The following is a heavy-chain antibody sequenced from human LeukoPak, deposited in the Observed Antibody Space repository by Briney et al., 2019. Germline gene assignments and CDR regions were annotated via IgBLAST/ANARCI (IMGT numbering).Heavy chain of an antibody. CDR1: GGSISSSNW. Sequence: PSETLSLTCAVSGGSISSSNWWSWVRQPPGKGLEWNGEIYHSGSTYYNPSLKSRVTISVDTSKNQFSLKLSSVTAADTAVYYCARGVGARYYWGQGTLVTVSS. CDR2: IYHSGST. D-gene: IGHD1-26*01. J-gene: IGHJ4*02. CDR3: ARGVGARYY. V-gene: IGHV4-4*02.